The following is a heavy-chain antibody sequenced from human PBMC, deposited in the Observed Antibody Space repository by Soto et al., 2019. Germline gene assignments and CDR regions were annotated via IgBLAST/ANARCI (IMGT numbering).Heavy chain of an antibody. Sequence: QVQLVQSGAEVKKTGSSVKVSCKASGGTFSSYTISWVRQAPGQGLECMGRIIPILRIANYAQKFQGRVTITADNSTSPAYLELSSLRSADTAVYYCVSEGQLVPQFDYWGLATLVTVSS. CDR1: GGTFSSYT. D-gene: IGHD6-6*01. J-gene: IGHJ4*02. CDR3: VSEGQLVPQFDY. CDR2: IIPILRIA. V-gene: IGHV1-69*02.